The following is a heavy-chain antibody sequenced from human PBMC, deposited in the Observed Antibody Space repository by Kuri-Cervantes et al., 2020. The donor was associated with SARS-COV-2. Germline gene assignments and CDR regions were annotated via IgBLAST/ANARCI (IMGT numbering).Heavy chain of an antibody. CDR3: ARGMVRGIIQYYYYAMDV. J-gene: IGHJ6*02. D-gene: IGHD3-10*01. Sequence: ASVKVSCKASGYSFNDYYIYWVRQAPGQGLEWMGWINPNSGGANYAQNFQGWVTMTRDTSISTAYMELSRLRSDDTAVYYCARGMVRGIIQYYYYAMDVWGQGTTVTVSS. CDR1: GYSFNDYY. CDR2: INPNSGGA. V-gene: IGHV1-2*04.